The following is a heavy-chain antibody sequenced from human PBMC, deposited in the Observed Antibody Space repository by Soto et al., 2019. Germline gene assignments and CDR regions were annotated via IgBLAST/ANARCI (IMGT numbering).Heavy chain of an antibody. CDR3: ARIQSRYYRIISSSCDY. Sequence: QVQMQESGPGLVQPSQTLSLTCSVSGDSVSSGGAYCSCTRQLPGMGLEWIGYLYYGGSANYPPYFKSRLTTSLDTSKNQFSLKLKSVTAADTAVYYCARIQSRYYRIISSSCDYCARGTLITVSS. CDR1: GDSVSSGGAY. CDR2: LYYGGSA. V-gene: IGHV4-31*03. D-gene: IGHD3-10*01. J-gene: IGHJ4*02.